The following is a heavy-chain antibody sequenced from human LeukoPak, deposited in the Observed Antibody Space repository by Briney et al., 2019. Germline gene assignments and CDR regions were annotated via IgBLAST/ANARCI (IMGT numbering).Heavy chain of an antibody. Sequence: SETLSLTCTVSGGSISSYYWSWIRQPPGKGLEWIGYIYYSGSTNHNPSLKSRVTISVDKSKNQFSLKLSSVTAADTAVYYCARVQDATYYYDSSGDDAFDIWGQGTMVTVSS. CDR1: GGSISSYY. J-gene: IGHJ3*02. CDR2: IYYSGST. V-gene: IGHV4-59*01. D-gene: IGHD3-22*01. CDR3: ARVQDATYYYDSSGDDAFDI.